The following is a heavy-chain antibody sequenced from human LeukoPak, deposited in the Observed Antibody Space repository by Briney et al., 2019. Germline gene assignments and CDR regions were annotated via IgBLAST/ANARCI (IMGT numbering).Heavy chain of an antibody. CDR2: MNPNSGNT. CDR1: GYTFTSYD. CDR3: GRGGDRDDYNC. J-gene: IGHJ4*02. D-gene: IGHD5-24*01. V-gene: IGHV1-8*01. Sequence: ASVKVSCKASGYTFTSYDINGVRQATGQGLDWMGWMNPNSGNTGYAQKFQGRVTMTRNTSISTAYMELSSVRSEDTAVYYCGRGGDRDDYNCWGQGTLVTVSS.